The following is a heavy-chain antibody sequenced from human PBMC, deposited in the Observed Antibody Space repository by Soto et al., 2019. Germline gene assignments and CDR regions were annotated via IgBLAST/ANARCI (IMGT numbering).Heavy chain of an antibody. CDR1: GYTFTSYA. Sequence: GASVKVSCKASGYTFTSYAMHWVRQAPGQRLEWMGWINAGNGNTKYSQKFQGRVTITRDTSASTAYMELSSLRSEDTAVYYCARDRGGRIQLWSKCDAFDIWGQGTMVTVSS. D-gene: IGHD5-18*01. CDR3: ARDRGGRIQLWSKCDAFDI. CDR2: INAGNGNT. J-gene: IGHJ3*02. V-gene: IGHV1-3*01.